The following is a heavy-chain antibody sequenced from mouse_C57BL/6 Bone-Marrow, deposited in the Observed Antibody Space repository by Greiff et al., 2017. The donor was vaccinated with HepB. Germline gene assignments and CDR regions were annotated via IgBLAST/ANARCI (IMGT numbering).Heavy chain of an antibody. D-gene: IGHD1-1*01. CDR1: GYTFTSYW. CDR3: ARDGSSPYFDY. CDR2: IDPSDSYT. V-gene: IGHV1-69*01. Sequence: QVQLKQPGAELVMPGASVKLSCKASGYTFTSYWMHWVKQRPGQGLEWIGEIDPSDSYTNYNQKFKGKSTLTVDKSSSTAYMQLSSLTSEDSAVYYCARDGSSPYFDYWGQGTTLTVSS. J-gene: IGHJ2*01.